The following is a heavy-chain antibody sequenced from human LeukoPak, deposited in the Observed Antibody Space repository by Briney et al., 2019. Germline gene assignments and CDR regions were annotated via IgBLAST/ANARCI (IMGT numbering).Heavy chain of an antibody. D-gene: IGHD3-10*01. CDR2: IHYSGST. V-gene: IGHV4-59*08. J-gene: IGHJ5*02. Sequence: PSETLSLTCTVSADSISSYYWSWIRQPPGKGLEWIGYIHYSGSTNYNPSLKSRATISVDTSKNQFSLKLTSVTAADTAVYYCARLQWFGEMRNWFDPWGQGTLVTVSS. CDR1: ADSISSYY. CDR3: ARLQWFGEMRNWFDP.